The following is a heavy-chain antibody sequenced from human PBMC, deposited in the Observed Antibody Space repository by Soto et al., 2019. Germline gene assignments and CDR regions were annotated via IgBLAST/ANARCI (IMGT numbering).Heavy chain of an antibody. CDR2: INHSGST. Sequence: SETLSLTCAVYGGSLSGYYWSWIRQPPGKGLEWIGEINHSGSTNYNPSLKSRVTISVDTSENQFSLKLSPVTAADTAVYYCASSKFRTGRTIDYWGQGTLVTVSS. V-gene: IGHV4-34*01. D-gene: IGHD2-15*01. J-gene: IGHJ4*02. CDR1: GGSLSGYY. CDR3: ASSKFRTGRTIDY.